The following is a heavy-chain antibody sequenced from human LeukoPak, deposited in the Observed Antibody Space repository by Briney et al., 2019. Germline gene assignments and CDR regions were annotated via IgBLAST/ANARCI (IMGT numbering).Heavy chain of an antibody. CDR3: GRVGGPGVVDY. CDR1: GFTFSSYW. CDR2: INSDGSST. J-gene: IGHJ4*02. V-gene: IGHV3-74*01. D-gene: IGHD2-2*01. Sequence: GGSLRLSCAASGFTFSSYWMHWVRQAPEKGLVWVSRINSDGSSTSYADSVKGRFTISRDNAKNTLYLQMNSLRAEDTAVYYCGRVGGPGVVDYWGQGTLVTVSS.